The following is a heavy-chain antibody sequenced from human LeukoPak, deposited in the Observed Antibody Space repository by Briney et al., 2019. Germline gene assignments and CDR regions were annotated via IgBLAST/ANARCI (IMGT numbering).Heavy chain of an antibody. CDR1: GLTFSDYY. Sequence: TGGSLRLSCAASGLTFSDYYMSWIRQAPGKGLEWVSYISSSGSTIYYADSVKGRFTISRDNAKNSLYLQMNSLRAEDTAVYYCARSGIMITFGGVTSWGQGTMVTVSS. J-gene: IGHJ3*01. D-gene: IGHD3-16*01. CDR2: ISSSGSTI. CDR3: ARSGIMITFGGVTS. V-gene: IGHV3-11*04.